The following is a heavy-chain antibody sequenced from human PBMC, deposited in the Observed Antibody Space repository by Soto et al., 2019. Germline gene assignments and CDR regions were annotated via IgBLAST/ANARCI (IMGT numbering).Heavy chain of an antibody. CDR3: ARVWGDYLYYYYYYTAF. CDR2: IYYSGST. V-gene: IGHV4-59*01. J-gene: IGHJ6*03. CDR1: GGSISSYY. Sequence: SETLSLTCTVSGGSISSYYWSWIRQPPGKGLEWIGYIYYSGSTNYNPSLKSRVTISVDTSKNQYSLKLSSVTAADTAAYYCARVWGDYLYYYYYYTAFPGKWTTVTVSS. D-gene: IGHD4-17*01.